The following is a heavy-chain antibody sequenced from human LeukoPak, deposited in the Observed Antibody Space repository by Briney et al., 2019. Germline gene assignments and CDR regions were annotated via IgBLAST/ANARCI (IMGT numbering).Heavy chain of an antibody. J-gene: IGHJ4*02. D-gene: IGHD4/OR15-4a*01. CDR2: TYYRSKWFH. V-gene: IGHV6-1*01. CDR1: GDTVSSNTVA. CDR3: ARETINYFDY. Sequence: SQTLSLTCVISGDTVSSNTVAWNWIRQSPSRGLEWLGRTYYRSKWFHEYAMSVKGRLTINPDTSKNQLSLQLNSVTPEDTAVYYCARETINYFDYWGQGTLVTVSS.